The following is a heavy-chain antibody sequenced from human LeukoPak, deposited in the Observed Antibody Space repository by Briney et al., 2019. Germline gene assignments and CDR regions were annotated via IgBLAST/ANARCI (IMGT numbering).Heavy chain of an antibody. CDR2: IYHSGST. D-gene: IGHD3-10*01. V-gene: IGHV4-30-2*01. CDR1: GGSISSGGYS. Sequence: PSETLSLTCAVSGGSISSGGYSWSWIRQPPGKGLEWIGYIYHSGSTYYNPSLKSRVTISVDRSKNQFSLKLSSVTAADTAVYYCAGASPYTVRGTLDYWGQGTLVTVSS. J-gene: IGHJ4*02. CDR3: AGASPYTVRGTLDY.